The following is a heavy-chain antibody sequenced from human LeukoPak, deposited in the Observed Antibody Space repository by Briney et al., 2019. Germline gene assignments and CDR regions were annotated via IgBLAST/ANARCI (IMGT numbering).Heavy chain of an antibody. Sequence: SETLSLTCTVSGDSLTSYYWSWIRQPPGKGLEWIGYVYYTGKTDFNPSLKSRVTISVDTSKNQFSLRLSSVTAADTAMYYCAREAYDVLTSDWFDPWGQGTLVTVSS. V-gene: IGHV4-59*12. D-gene: IGHD3-9*01. J-gene: IGHJ5*02. CDR1: GDSLTSYY. CDR2: VYYTGKT. CDR3: AREAYDVLTSDWFDP.